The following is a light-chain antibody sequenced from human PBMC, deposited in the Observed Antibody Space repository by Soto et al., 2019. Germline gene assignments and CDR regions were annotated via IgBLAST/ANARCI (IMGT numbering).Light chain of an antibody. V-gene: IGKV1-33*01. CDR3: QQYDNPPIT. J-gene: IGKJ5*01. Sequence: DIQMTQSPSSLSASVGDRVTITCQASQDISNYINWYQQKPGKAPKLLIYDASNLETGVPSRFSGSGSGTDFTFTISSLQPEDIATYYCQQYDNPPITFGQGTRLEIK. CDR2: DAS. CDR1: QDISNY.